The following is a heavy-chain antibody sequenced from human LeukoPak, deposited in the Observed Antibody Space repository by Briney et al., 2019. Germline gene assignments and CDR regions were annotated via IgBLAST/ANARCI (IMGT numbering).Heavy chain of an antibody. D-gene: IGHD1-26*01. J-gene: IGHJ4*02. V-gene: IGHV4-59*01. Sequence: SETLSLTCTVSGGSISSYYWSWIRQPPGKGLEWIGYIYYSGSTNYNPSLKSRVTISVDTSKNQFSLKLSSVTAADTAVYYCARGEVGATFFDYWGQGTQVTVSS. CDR1: GGSISSYY. CDR2: IYYSGST. CDR3: ARGEVGATFFDY.